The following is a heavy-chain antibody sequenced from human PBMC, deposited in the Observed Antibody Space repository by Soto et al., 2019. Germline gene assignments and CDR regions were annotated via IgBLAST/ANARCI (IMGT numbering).Heavy chain of an antibody. CDR1: GFNFSNHW. V-gene: IGHV3-74*01. CDR2: ITSDGKSK. D-gene: IGHD2-21*02. J-gene: IGHJ5*02. CDR3: ARESGDWPLNWFDP. Sequence: PGGSLRLSCAASGFNFSNHWMHWVRQRPAEGLAWVSRITSDGKSKAYAESVKGRFAISRDNAKNTLYLQMNGLTAEDTAVYYCARESGDWPLNWFDPWGQGTPVTVSS.